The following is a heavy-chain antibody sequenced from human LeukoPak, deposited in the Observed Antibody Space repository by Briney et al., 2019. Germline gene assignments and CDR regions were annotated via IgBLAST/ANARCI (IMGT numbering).Heavy chain of an antibody. CDR1: GYTFTDYY. Sequence: GASVKVSCKPSGYTFTDYYLHWVRQAPGQGPEWMGWINPKTGSTDYAQKFQGRVTMTRDTSTRTVFMDLNTLTFVDTAVYYCARDLVTVAGTPFYYFDYWGQGTLVTVSP. J-gene: IGHJ4*02. V-gene: IGHV1-2*02. CDR2: INPKTGST. CDR3: ARDLVTVAGTPFYYFDY. D-gene: IGHD6-19*01.